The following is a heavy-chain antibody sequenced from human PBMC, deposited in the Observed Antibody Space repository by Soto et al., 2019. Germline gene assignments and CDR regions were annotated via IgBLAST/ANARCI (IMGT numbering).Heavy chain of an antibody. CDR3: ARSTWTYGSGSFFDY. V-gene: IGHV4-30-2*01. CDR1: GGSISSGGYS. CDR2: IYHSGST. Sequence: SETLSLTCAVSGGSISSGGYSWSWIRQPPGKGLEWIGYIYHSGSTYYNPSLKSRVTISVDRSKNQFSLKLSSVTAADTAVYYCARSTWTYGSGSFFDYWGQGTLVTVSS. D-gene: IGHD3-10*01. J-gene: IGHJ4*02.